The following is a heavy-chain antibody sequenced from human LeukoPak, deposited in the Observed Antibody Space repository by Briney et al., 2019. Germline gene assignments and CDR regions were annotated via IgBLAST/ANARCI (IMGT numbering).Heavy chain of an antibody. CDR2: IYYSGST. Sequence: PSETLSLTCTVSGGSISSYYWSWIRQPQAKGLEWIGYIYYSGSTNYNPSLKSRVTISVDTSKNQFSLKLSSVTAADTAVYYCARHYGSGSYYLDYWGQGTLVTASS. D-gene: IGHD3-10*01. CDR1: GGSISSYY. V-gene: IGHV4-59*08. J-gene: IGHJ4*02. CDR3: ARHYGSGSYYLDY.